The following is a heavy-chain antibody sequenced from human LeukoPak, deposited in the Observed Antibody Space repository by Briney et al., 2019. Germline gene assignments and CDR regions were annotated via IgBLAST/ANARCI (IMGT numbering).Heavy chain of an antibody. Sequence: KPSETLSLTCAVYGGSFSGYYWSWIRQPPGKGLEWIGEINHSGSTNYNPSLKSRVTISVDTSKNQFSLKLSSVTAADTAVYYCARGFLRFLRAFDIWGQGTMVTVSS. V-gene: IGHV4-34*01. CDR3: ARGFLRFLRAFDI. CDR2: INHSGST. J-gene: IGHJ3*02. CDR1: GGSFSGYY. D-gene: IGHD3-3*01.